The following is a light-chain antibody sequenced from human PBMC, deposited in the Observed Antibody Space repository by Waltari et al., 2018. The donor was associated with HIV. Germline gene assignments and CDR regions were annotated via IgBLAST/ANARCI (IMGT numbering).Light chain of an antibody. Sequence: QSALTQPPSASGSPGQSVTISCTGTSSDVGGYNYVSWYQQNPGNAPKLIIYEVTERPSGVPDRFSGSKSGNTASLTVSGLQAEDEADYYCSSYAGSNKLVFGGGTKLTVV. CDR2: EVT. V-gene: IGLV2-8*01. CDR1: SSDVGGYNY. CDR3: SSYAGSNKLV. J-gene: IGLJ2*01.